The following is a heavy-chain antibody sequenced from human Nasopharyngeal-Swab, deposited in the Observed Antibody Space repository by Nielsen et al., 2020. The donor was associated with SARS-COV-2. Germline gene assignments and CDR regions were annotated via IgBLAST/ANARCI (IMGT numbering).Heavy chain of an antibody. J-gene: IGHJ4*02. D-gene: IGHD3-22*01. Sequence: ESLKISCAVSGCSISSYYWSWIRQPPGKGLEWIGYIYYSGSTNYNPSLKSRVTISVDTSKNQFSLKLSSVTAADTAVYYCARGFLTYYYDHWSQGTLVTVSS. CDR1: GCSISSYY. CDR3: ARGFLTYYYDH. CDR2: IYYSGST. V-gene: IGHV4-59*13.